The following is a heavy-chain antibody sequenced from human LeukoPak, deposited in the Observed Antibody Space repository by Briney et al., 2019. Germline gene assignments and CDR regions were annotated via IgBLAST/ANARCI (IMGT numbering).Heavy chain of an antibody. CDR2: IWYDGSNK. J-gene: IGHJ4*02. D-gene: IGHD6-13*01. V-gene: IGHV3-33*01. Sequence: GGSLRLSCAASGFTFSSYGMHWVRQAPGEGLEWVAVIWYDGSNKYYADSVKGRFTISRDNSKNTLYLQMNSLRAEDTAVYYCASTSAAGYYFDYWGQGTLVTVSS. CDR1: GFTFSSYG. CDR3: ASTSAAGYYFDY.